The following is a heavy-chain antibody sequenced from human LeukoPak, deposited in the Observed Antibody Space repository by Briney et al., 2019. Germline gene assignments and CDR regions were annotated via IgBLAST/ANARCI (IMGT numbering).Heavy chain of an antibody. CDR1: GASISSYY. J-gene: IGHJ4*02. V-gene: IGHV4-59*08. CDR2: IDYSGST. CDR3: ARHYSSDPFDY. Sequence: SETLSPTCSVSGASISSYYWSWIRQPPGKGLEWIGYIDYSGSTNYSPSLKSRVTISADTSKNQFSLKLTSLTAADTALYFCARHYSSDPFDYWGQGTLVTVSS. D-gene: IGHD2-21*01.